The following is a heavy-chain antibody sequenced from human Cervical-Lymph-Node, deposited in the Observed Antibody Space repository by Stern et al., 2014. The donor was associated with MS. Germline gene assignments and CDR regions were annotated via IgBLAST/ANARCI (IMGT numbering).Heavy chain of an antibody. D-gene: IGHD3-9*01. CDR2: IYSRGST. V-gene: IGHV4-61*02. J-gene: IGHJ3*02. CDR1: GGSISSGNYY. Sequence: VHLVESGPGLVKPSQTLSLTCTVSGGSISSGNYYWSWIRQPAGEGLEWIGRIYSRGSTQYNPPLKSRVTISADTSTNQVSLRLSSVTAADTAVYYCARGNYDVLTDNGGHGFDIWGQGTMVTVSS. CDR3: ARGNYDVLTDNGGHGFDI.